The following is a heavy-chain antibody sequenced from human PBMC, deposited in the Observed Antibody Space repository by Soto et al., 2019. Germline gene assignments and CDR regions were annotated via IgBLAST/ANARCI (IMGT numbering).Heavy chain of an antibody. CDR1: GGTFSSYA. J-gene: IGHJ3*02. CDR3: AESTYYYYSSRYGPDDFDR. V-gene: IGHV1-69*06. CDR2: IIPIFGTA. Sequence: SSVKVSCEASGGTFSSYAISWVRQAPGQGLEWMGGIIPIFGTANYAQKFQGRVTITADMSTSTAYMELSSLRSEDTAVYYCAESTYYYYSSRYGPDDFDRWGPGIIVTV. D-gene: IGHD3-22*01.